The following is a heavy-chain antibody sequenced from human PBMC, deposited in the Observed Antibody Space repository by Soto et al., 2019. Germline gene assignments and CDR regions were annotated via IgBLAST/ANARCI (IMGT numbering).Heavy chain of an antibody. CDR2: IWYDGSKD. Sequence: SLSLSWAAYGFSLSSFCMQWASQAPGEWLEWVAVIWYDGSKDIYADSVKGRFTIARDESSNALFLHVSSLRLEDTAMYYCGSDPPEYYGKHGAVDLWGQDTLLTLSS. CDR1: GFSLSSFC. J-gene: IGHJ5*02. CDR3: GSDPPEYYGKHGAVDL. D-gene: IGHD3-10*01. V-gene: IGHV3-33*01.